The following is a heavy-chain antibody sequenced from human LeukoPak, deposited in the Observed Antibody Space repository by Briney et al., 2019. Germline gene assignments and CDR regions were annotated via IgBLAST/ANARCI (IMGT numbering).Heavy chain of an antibody. D-gene: IGHD6-19*01. V-gene: IGHV3-23*01. Sequence: GGSLRLSCAASGFTFSTYAMTWVRQAPGKGLEWVSTISGSGSSTYYADSVKGRFTISRDNSKNTLYLQMNSLRAEDTAVYYCARGTIAVAGTGSFDYWGQGTLVTVSS. CDR1: GFTFSTYA. J-gene: IGHJ4*02. CDR2: ISGSGSST. CDR3: ARGTIAVAGTGSFDY.